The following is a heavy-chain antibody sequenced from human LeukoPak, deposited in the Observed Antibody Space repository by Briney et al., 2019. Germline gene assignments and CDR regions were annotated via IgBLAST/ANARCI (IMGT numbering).Heavy chain of an antibody. CDR1: GFTFSSYA. D-gene: IGHD2-2*01. V-gene: IGHV3-23*01. CDR2: IGDSGSST. J-gene: IGHJ4*02. CDR3: AKLPPRVVPSANYYFDY. Sequence: GGSLRLSCAASGFTFSSYAMSWVRQAPGKGMEWVSAIGDSGSSTYYADSVKGRFTISRDNSKNTLYLQMNILRAEDTAVYYCAKLPPRVVPSANYYFDYWGQGTLVTVSS.